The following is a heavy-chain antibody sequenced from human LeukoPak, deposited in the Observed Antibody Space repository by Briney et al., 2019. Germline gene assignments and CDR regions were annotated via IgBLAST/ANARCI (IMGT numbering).Heavy chain of an antibody. D-gene: IGHD6-13*01. J-gene: IGHJ4*02. CDR3: ASSSSSWSRRHDY. V-gene: IGHV4-4*07. CDR1: GGSISSYD. CDR2: TYTSGST. Sequence: SETLSLTCTVSGGSISSYDWSWIRQPAGKGLEWIGRTYTSGSTNYNPSLKSRVTLSVDTSKTQFSLNLSSVTAADTAVYYCASSSSSWSRRHDYWGQGTLVTVSS.